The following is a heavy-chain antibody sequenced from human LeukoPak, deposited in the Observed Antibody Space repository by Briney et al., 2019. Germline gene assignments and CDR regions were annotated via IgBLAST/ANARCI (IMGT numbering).Heavy chain of an antibody. CDR2: IIPIFGTA. D-gene: IGHD2-2*01. CDR1: GGTFSSYA. J-gene: IGHJ3*02. V-gene: IGHV1-69*13. Sequence: ASVKVSCTASGGTFSSYAISWVRQAPGQGLEWMGGIIPIFGTANYAQKFQGRVTITADESTSTAYMELSSLRSEDTAVYYCARGGGDIVVVPAATRGAFDIWGQGTMVTVSS. CDR3: ARGGGDIVVVPAATRGAFDI.